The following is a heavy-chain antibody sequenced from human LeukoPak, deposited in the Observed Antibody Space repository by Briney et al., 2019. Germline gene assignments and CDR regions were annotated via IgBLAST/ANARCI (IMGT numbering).Heavy chain of an antibody. D-gene: IGHD2/OR15-2a*01. J-gene: IGHJ4*02. CDR1: GFTFSRYW. Sequence: GGSLRLSCAASGFTFSRYWMHWVRQAPGKGLVWVSRINSDGSSTTYADSVKGRFTISRDNAKNTLYLQMNSLRAEDTAVYYCARDPQWYYYFDYWGKGTLVTVSS. V-gene: IGHV3-74*01. CDR2: INSDGSST. CDR3: ARDPQWYYYFDY.